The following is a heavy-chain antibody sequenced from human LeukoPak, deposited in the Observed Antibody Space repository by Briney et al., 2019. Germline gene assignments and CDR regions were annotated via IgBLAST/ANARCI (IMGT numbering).Heavy chain of an antibody. V-gene: IGHV3-7*02. CDR1: GFTFSSYW. Sequence: GGSLRLSCAAAGFTFSSYWMSWVRQAPGKGLEWVANIKEDGSEKYYVDSVKGRFTMSRDNAKNSLYLQMNSLRAEDTAVYYCASVRGDAFDIWGQGTMVTVSS. CDR3: ASVRGDAFDI. J-gene: IGHJ3*02. D-gene: IGHD5-12*01. CDR2: IKEDGSEK.